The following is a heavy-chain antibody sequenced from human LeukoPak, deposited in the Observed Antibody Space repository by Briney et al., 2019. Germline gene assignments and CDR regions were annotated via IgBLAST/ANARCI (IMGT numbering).Heavy chain of an antibody. CDR3: AKSPTREPYSRYDY. CDR2: ISGDGRNI. J-gene: IGHJ4*02. D-gene: IGHD5-12*01. Sequence: PGGSLRLSCVASGFTFSSYWMHWVRQDPRKGLVWVSRISGDGRNINYADSVRGRFTISRDNAKNTLYPQMNSLRAEDTAVYYCAKSPTREPYSRYDYWGQGTLVTVSS. CDR1: GFTFSSYW. V-gene: IGHV3-74*01.